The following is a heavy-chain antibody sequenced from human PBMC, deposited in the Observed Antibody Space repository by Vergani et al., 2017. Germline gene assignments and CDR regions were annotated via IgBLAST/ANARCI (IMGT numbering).Heavy chain of an antibody. CDR3: ATIGYRRWGYYFDY. D-gene: IGHD2-2*02. CDR1: GDSISSNNC. Sequence: QVQLQESGPGLVKPPGTLSLTCAVSGDSISSNNCWTWVRQPPGKGLEWIGEICHTEDTNYSPSLKSRGTVSVDESRNLFSLRLNSVTAADTAVYYCATIGYRRWGYYFDYWGQGILVTVSS. V-gene: IGHV4-4*03. J-gene: IGHJ4*02. CDR2: ICHTEDT.